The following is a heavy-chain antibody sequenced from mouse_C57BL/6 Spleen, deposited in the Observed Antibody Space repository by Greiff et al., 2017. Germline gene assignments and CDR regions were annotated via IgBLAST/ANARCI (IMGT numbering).Heavy chain of an antibody. J-gene: IGHJ2*01. CDR1: GFTFSSYA. V-gene: IGHV5-4*01. Sequence: EVHLVESGGGLVKPGGSLKLSCAASGFTFSSYAMSWVRQTPEKRLEWVATISDGGSYTYYPDNVKGRFTISRDNAKNNLYLQMRHLKSEDTAMYYCARDLTTVVAPYFDYWGQGTTLTVSS. D-gene: IGHD1-1*01. CDR3: ARDLTTVVAPYFDY. CDR2: ISDGGSYT.